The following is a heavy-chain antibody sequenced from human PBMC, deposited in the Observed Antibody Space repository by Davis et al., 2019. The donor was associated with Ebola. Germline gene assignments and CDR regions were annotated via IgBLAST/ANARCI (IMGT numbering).Heavy chain of an antibody. CDR3: VRDNRRGYGMDV. V-gene: IGHV3-48*02. J-gene: IGHJ6*02. Sequence: PGGSLRLSCTASGFTFGDYAVSWFRQAPGKGLDWISYISGGSRTIYYADSVKGRFTISRDNAKNSLYLQMNSLRDEDTAVYYCVRDNRRGYGMDVWGQGTTVTVSS. CDR2: ISGGSRTI. CDR1: GFTFGDYA.